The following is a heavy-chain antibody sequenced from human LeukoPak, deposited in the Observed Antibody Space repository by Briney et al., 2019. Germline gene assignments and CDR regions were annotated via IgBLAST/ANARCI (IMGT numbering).Heavy chain of an antibody. V-gene: IGHV3-30*04. J-gene: IGHJ6*04. Sequence: GRSLRLSCAASGFTFSSYAMHWVRQAPGKGLEWVAVISYDGSNKYYADSVKGRFTISRDNSKNTLYLQMNSLRAEGTAVYYCAREPAPIVVVPAASRYYYYYYGMDVWGKGTTVTVSS. CDR1: GFTFSSYA. CDR3: AREPAPIVVVPAASRYYYYYYGMDV. D-gene: IGHD2-2*01. CDR2: ISYDGSNK.